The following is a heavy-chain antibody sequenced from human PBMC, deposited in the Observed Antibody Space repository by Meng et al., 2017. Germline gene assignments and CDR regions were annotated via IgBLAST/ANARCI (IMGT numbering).Heavy chain of an antibody. Sequence: LSLTCAASGFTFSDYYMSWIRQAPGKGLEWVSYISSSGSTIYYADSVKGRFTISRDNAKNSLYLQMNSLRAEDTAVYYCARTLRYFDWFLPYYFDYWGQGPLVPVSS. J-gene: IGHJ4*02. CDR1: GFTFSDYY. V-gene: IGHV3-11*04. D-gene: IGHD3-9*01. CDR3: ARTLRYFDWFLPYYFDY. CDR2: ISSSGSTI.